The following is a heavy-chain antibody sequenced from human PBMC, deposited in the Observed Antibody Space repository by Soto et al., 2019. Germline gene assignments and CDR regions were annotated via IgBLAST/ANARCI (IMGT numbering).Heavy chain of an antibody. Sequence: SETLSLTCTVSGGSISSYYWSWIRQPPGKGLEWIGYIYYSGSTNYNPSLKSRVTISVDTSKNQFSLKLSSVTAADTAVYYCARDIAAARTVGWFDPFGQGTLLTVSS. J-gene: IGHJ5*02. D-gene: IGHD6-13*01. CDR1: GGSISSYY. V-gene: IGHV4-59*01. CDR3: ARDIAAARTVGWFDP. CDR2: IYYSGST.